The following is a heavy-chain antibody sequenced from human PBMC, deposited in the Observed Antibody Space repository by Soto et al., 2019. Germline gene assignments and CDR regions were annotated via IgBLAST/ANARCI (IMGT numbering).Heavy chain of an antibody. CDR1: GYTFASYA. Sequence: QVQLVQSGAEVKKPGASVKVSCKASGYTFASYAISWMRQAPGQGLEWMGWISAYNGNTNSAQNPQGRVTMTTDTSTSTAYMELTSLRSDDTAVYYCARDPPPPDYWGQGTLVTVSS. V-gene: IGHV1-18*01. J-gene: IGHJ4*02. CDR2: ISAYNGNT. CDR3: ARDPPPPDY.